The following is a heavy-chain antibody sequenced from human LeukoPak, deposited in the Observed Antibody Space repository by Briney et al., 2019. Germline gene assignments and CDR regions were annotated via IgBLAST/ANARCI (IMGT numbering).Heavy chain of an antibody. CDR2: IWYDGSNK. V-gene: IGHV3-33*01. D-gene: IGHD3-9*01. CDR3: ARDGPQSYYDILTGYYQGPFEY. J-gene: IGHJ4*02. Sequence: PGGSLRLSCAASGFTFSSYGMHWVRQAPGKGLEWVAVIWYDGSNKYYADSVKGRFTISRDNSKNTLYLQMNSLRAEDTAVYYCARDGPQSYYDILTGYYQGPFEYWGQGTLVTVSS. CDR1: GFTFSSYG.